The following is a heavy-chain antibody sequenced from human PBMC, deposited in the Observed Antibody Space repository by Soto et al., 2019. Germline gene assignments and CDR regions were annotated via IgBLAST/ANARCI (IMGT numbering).Heavy chain of an antibody. CDR1: GYTFTGYY. J-gene: IGHJ4*02. CDR3: ASSKQQLVDYFDY. CDR2: INPNSGGT. Sequence: GASVKVSCKASGYTFTGYYMHWVRQAPGQGLEWMGWINPNSGGTNYAQKFQGWVTMTRDTSISTAYMDLSRLRSDDTAVYYCASSKQQLVDYFDYWGQGTLVTVSS. V-gene: IGHV1-2*04. D-gene: IGHD6-13*01.